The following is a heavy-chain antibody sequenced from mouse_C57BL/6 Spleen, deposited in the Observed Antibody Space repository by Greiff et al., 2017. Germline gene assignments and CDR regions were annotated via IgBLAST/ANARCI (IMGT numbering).Heavy chain of an antibody. CDR3: ARWSIYYGNPSYAMDY. J-gene: IGHJ4*01. CDR2: IYPGSGST. V-gene: IGHV1-55*01. D-gene: IGHD2-1*01. CDR1: GYTFTSYW. Sequence: QVQLQQSGAELVKPGASVKMSCKASGYTFTSYWITWVKQRPGQGLEWIGDIYPGSGSTNYNEKFKSKATLTVDTSSSTAYMQLSSLTSEDSAVYYCARWSIYYGNPSYAMDYWGQGTSVTVSS.